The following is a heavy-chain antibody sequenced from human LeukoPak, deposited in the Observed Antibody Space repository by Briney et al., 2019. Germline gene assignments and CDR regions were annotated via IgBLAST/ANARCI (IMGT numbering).Heavy chain of an antibody. Sequence: PGGSLRLPCVVSGFTFSSYAMHWVRQAPGKGLEYVSAISSNGGSTYYANSVKGRFTISRDNSKNTLYLQMGSQRVEDMAVYYCARASSGWYGYWGQGTLVTVSS. D-gene: IGHD6-19*01. CDR3: ARASSGWYGY. CDR2: ISSNGGST. CDR1: GFTFSSYA. V-gene: IGHV3-64*01. J-gene: IGHJ4*02.